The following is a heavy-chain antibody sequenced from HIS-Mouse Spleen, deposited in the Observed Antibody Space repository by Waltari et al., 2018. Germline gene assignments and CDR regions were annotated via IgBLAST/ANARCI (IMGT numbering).Heavy chain of an antibody. D-gene: IGHD1-26*01. CDR1: GFPFSSYG. Sequence: QVQLVASGGGVVQPGRSLRLSCAASGFPFSSYGMHWVRQAPGKGLEWVAVISYDGSNKYYADSVKGRFTISRDNSKNTLYLQMNSLRAEDTAVYYCAKDTSGSYSDYWGQGTLVTVSS. CDR3: AKDTSGSYSDY. CDR2: ISYDGSNK. J-gene: IGHJ4*02. V-gene: IGHV3-30*18.